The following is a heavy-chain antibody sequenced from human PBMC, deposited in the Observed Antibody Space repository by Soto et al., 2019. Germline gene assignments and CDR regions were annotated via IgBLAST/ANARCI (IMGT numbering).Heavy chain of an antibody. CDR1: GDGFSIHA. V-gene: IGHV1-3*04. D-gene: IGHD3-22*01. CDR3: ARDGAAYYYDTSGFDY. Sequence: GXSVKVSCKACGDGFSIHAVGCVRHAPGQRLEGMGWINNDNGNTEYSQKFKGRVTLTKDTSASTAYMELSSLRSEDTAVYYCARDGAAYYYDTSGFDYWGHGTLVTVSS. J-gene: IGHJ4*01. CDR2: INNDNGNT.